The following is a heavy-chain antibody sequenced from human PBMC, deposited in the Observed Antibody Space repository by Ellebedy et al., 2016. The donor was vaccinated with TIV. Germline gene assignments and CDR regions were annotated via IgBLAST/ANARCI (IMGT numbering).Heavy chain of an antibody. CDR1: GYSISSGYY. CDR3: ARSEFSGYVY. J-gene: IGHJ4*02. Sequence: SETLSLXXTVSGYSISSGYYWGWIRQPPGKGLEWIGYIYHSGSTYYNPSLKSRVNISADTSKNQFSLKVSSLTAADTAVYYCARSEFSGYVYWGQGTLVTVSS. D-gene: IGHD5-12*01. CDR2: IYHSGST. V-gene: IGHV4-38-2*02.